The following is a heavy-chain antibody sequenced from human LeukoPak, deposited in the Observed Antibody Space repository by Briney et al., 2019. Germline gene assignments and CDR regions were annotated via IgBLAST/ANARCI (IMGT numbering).Heavy chain of an antibody. J-gene: IGHJ4*02. D-gene: IGHD2-2*01. CDR3: ARASITSPFYFDY. V-gene: IGHV3-20*04. Sequence: GGSLRLSCTASGFAFDEHGMSWVRQVPGKGLEWVSGINWSGGSTGYADPLRGRFTISRDNAKNSLYLQMDSLRAEDTALYYCARASITSPFYFDYWGQGTLVTVSS. CDR1: GFAFDEHG. CDR2: INWSGGST.